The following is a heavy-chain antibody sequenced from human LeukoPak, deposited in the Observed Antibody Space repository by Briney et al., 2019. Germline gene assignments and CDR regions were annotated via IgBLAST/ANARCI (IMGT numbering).Heavy chain of an antibody. D-gene: IGHD3-10*01. Sequence: GSSVKVSCKASGGTFSSYAISWVRQAPGQGLEWMGRIIPIFGIANYAQKFQGRVTITADKSTSTAYMELSSLRSEDTAVYYCARDVLPRGFDPWGQGTLVTVSP. V-gene: IGHV1-69*04. J-gene: IGHJ5*02. CDR3: ARDVLPRGFDP. CDR2: IIPIFGIA. CDR1: GGTFSSYA.